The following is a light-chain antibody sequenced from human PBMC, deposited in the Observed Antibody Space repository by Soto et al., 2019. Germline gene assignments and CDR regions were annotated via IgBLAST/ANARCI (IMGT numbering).Light chain of an antibody. Sequence: DIQMTQSPSTLSASVGDRVTITCRASQSISSWLAWYQQKPGKAPKLLIYKASSLECGVPSRFSGSGSGTEFTLTISSLQPYDFGNDYCQQYNSYPYTCGQGTEV. CDR2: KAS. CDR1: QSISSW. V-gene: IGKV1-5*03. CDR3: QQYNSYPYT. J-gene: IGKJ2*01.